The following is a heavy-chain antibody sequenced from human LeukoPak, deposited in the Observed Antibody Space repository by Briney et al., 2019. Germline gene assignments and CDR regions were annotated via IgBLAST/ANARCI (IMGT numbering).Heavy chain of an antibody. D-gene: IGHD5-12*01. Sequence: GGSLRLSCAASGFTVSSNYMSWVRQAPGKGLEWVSVIYSGGSTYYADSVKGRFTISRDNSKNTLYLQMNSLRAEDTAVYYCARGLGATIAYYFDYWGQGTLVTVSS. J-gene: IGHJ4*02. CDR3: ARGLGATIAYYFDY. CDR1: GFTVSSNY. CDR2: IYSGGST. V-gene: IGHV3-53*01.